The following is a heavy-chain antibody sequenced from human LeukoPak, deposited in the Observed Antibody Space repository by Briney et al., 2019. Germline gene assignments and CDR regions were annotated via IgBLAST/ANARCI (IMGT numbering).Heavy chain of an antibody. CDR2: MYYSGGT. CDR3: ARRSDSGSDDGEDYFDY. V-gene: IGHV4-39*01. CDR1: SGSISNSTFY. Sequence: SETLSLTCTVSSGSISNSTFYWGWIRQPPGKGLEWIGSMYYSGGTYYNPSLKSRVTITVDTSKNQFSLKMTSVTAADTAVYYCARRSDSGSDDGEDYFDYWGRGTLVTVSS. J-gene: IGHJ4*02. D-gene: IGHD1-26*01.